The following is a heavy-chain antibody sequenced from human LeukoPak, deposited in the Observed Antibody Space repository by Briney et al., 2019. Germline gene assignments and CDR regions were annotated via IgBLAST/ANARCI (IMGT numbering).Heavy chain of an antibody. D-gene: IGHD3-22*01. V-gene: IGHV3-64*01. CDR3: ARDTYYYDSSGYGGDYFDY. J-gene: IGHJ4*02. CDR2: ISSNGGST. Sequence: PGGSLRLSCAASGFTFSSYAMHWVRQAPGKGLEYVSAISSNGGSTYYANSVKGRFTISRDNSKNTLYLQMGSLRAEDMAVYYCARDTYYYDSSGYGGDYFDYWGQGTLVTVSS. CDR1: GFTFSSYA.